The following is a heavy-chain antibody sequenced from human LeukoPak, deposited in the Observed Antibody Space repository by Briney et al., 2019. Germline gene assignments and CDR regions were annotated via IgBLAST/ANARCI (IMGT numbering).Heavy chain of an antibody. Sequence: PSETLSLTCTVSGGSISSGSYYWSWIRQPAGKGLEWIGRIYTSGSTNYNPSLKSRVTISVDTSKNQFSLKLSSVTAADTAVYYCARDGVSDTAMVTGDYWGQGTLVTVSS. D-gene: IGHD5-18*01. CDR3: ARDGVSDTAMVTGDY. CDR1: GGSISSGSYY. J-gene: IGHJ4*02. CDR2: IYTSGST. V-gene: IGHV4-61*02.